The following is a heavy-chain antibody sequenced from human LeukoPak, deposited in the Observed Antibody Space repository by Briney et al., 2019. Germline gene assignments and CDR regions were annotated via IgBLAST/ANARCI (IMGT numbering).Heavy chain of an antibody. D-gene: IGHD3-10*01. CDR2: MNPNSGNT. V-gene: IGHV1-8*01. CDR3: ARDAYSITMVRGVITRTNDAFDI. CDR1: GYTFTSYD. Sequence: GASVKVSCKASGYTFTSYDINWVRQSTGQGLEWMGWMNPNSGNTGYAQKFQGRVTMTRNTSISTAYMELSSLRSEDTAVYYCARDAYSITMVRGVITRTNDAFDIWGQGTMVTVSS. J-gene: IGHJ3*02.